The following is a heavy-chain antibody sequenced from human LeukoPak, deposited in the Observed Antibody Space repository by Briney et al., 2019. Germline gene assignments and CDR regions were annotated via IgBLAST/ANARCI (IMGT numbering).Heavy chain of an antibody. CDR1: GGSISSYY. CDR3: ARAGYDSSGYPYGMDV. V-gene: IGHV4-59*01. Sequence: SETLSLTCTVSGGSISSYYWSWIRQPPGKGLEWIGYIYYSGSTNYNPSLKSRITISVDTSKNQFSLKLSPVTAADTAVYYCARAGYDSSGYPYGMDVWGQGTTVTVSS. CDR2: IYYSGST. J-gene: IGHJ6*02. D-gene: IGHD3-22*01.